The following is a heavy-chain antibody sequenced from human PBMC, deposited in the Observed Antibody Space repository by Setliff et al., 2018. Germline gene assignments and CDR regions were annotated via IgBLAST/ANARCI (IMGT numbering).Heavy chain of an antibody. D-gene: IGHD3-10*01. V-gene: IGHV4-39*07. J-gene: IGHJ6*02. Sequence: SETLSLTCTVSGGSISSSSYYWGWIRQPPGKGLEWIGSIYYRGSTYHNPSLKSRVTVSVDTSKNQFSLKLSSVTAADTAVCYCARSSSGSPHYYYAMDVWGQGTTVTVSS. CDR2: IYYRGST. CDR3: ARSSSGSPHYYYAMDV. CDR1: GGSISSSSYY.